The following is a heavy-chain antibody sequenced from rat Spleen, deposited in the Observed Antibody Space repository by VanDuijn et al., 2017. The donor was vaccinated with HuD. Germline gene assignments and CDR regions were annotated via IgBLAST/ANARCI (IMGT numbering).Heavy chain of an antibody. CDR3: ARLHSYSSYYFDY. Sequence: EVQLVESGGGLVQPGRSLKLSCAASGFTFSDYYMAWVRQAPKKGLEWVASISYEGSSTYYGDSVKGRITISRDNAKSTLYLQMNSLRSEDTATYYCARLHSYSSYYFDYWGQGVMVTVSS. J-gene: IGHJ2*01. D-gene: IGHD1-2*01. CDR2: ISYEGSST. CDR1: GFTFSDYY. V-gene: IGHV5-22*01.